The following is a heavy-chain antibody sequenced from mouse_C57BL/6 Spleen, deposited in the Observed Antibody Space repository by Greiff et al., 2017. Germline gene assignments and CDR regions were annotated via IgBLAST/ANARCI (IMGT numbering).Heavy chain of an antibody. V-gene: IGHV1-82*01. CDR1: GYAFSSSW. CDR3: ARLGMGSYWYFDV. Sequence: QVQLKESGPELVKPGASVKISCKASGYAFSSSWMNWVKQRPGKGLEWIGRIYPGDGDTNYNGKFKGKATLTADKSSSTAYMQLSSLTSEDSAVYYCARLGMGSYWYFDVWGTGTTVTVSS. J-gene: IGHJ1*03. CDR2: IYPGDGDT. D-gene: IGHD2-3*01.